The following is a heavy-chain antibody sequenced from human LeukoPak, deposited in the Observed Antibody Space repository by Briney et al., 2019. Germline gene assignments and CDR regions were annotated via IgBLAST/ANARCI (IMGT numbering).Heavy chain of an antibody. D-gene: IGHD3-22*01. CDR3: ARVPGGYYYHSSGLDY. Sequence: GGPLRLSGAASGFTLSNYWMHWVGKPPGRGLVGVHRINRVGCRTSSQDSEKGGSTLPRDHAKKSLYLQMNSLRGEDTTVYYCARVPGGYYYHSSGLDYWGQGTLVTVSS. J-gene: IGHJ4*02. CDR1: GFTLSNYW. V-gene: IGHV3-74*01. CDR2: INRVGCRT.